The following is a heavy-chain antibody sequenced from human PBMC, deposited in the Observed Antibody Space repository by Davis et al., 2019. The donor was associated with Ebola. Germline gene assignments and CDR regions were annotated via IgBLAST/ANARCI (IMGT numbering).Heavy chain of an antibody. CDR2: IRSKANSYAT. J-gene: IGHJ6*02. CDR1: GFTFSGSA. D-gene: IGHD3-3*01. CDR3: ARDIWSGYYRVIYYYYYGMDV. V-gene: IGHV3-73*01. Sequence: PGGSLSLSCAASGFTFSGSAMHWVRPASGKGLEWVGRIRSKANSYATAYAASVKGRFTISRDDSNNTAYLQMNSLRAEDTAVYYCARDIWSGYYRVIYYYYYGMDVWGQGTTVTVSS.